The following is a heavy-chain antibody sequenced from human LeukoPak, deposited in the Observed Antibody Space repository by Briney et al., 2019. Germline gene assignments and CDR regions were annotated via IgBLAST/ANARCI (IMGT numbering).Heavy chain of an antibody. J-gene: IGHJ6*02. D-gene: IGHD2-2*02. Sequence: SETLSLTCAVYGGSFSGYYWSWIRQPPGKGLEWIGEINHSGSTNYNPSLKSRVTISVDTSKNQFSLKLSSVTAADTAVYYCARGTYCSSTSCYTRYYYYHGMDVWGQGTTVTVSS. CDR2: INHSGST. V-gene: IGHV4-34*01. CDR3: ARGTYCSSTSCYTRYYYYHGMDV. CDR1: GGSFSGYY.